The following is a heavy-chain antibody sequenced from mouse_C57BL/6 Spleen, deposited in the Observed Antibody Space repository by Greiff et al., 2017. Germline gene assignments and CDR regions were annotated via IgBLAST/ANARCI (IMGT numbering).Heavy chain of an antibody. V-gene: IGHV1-53*01. D-gene: IGHD2-3*01. Sequence: VQLQQPGTELVKPGASVKLSCKASGYTFTSYWMHWVKQRPGQGLEWIGNINPSNGGTNYNEKFKSKATLTVDKSSSTAYMQLSSLTSEDSAVYYCARIIYDGYGWFAYWGQGTLVTVSA. CDR2: INPSNGGT. CDR1: GYTFTSYW. CDR3: ARIIYDGYGWFAY. J-gene: IGHJ3*01.